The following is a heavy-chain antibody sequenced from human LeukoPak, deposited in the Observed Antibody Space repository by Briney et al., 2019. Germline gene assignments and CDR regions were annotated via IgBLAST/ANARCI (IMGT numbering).Heavy chain of an antibody. CDR2: IDPSDSYT. CDR1: GYSFTTSW. J-gene: IGHJ4*02. V-gene: IGHV5-10-1*01. CDR3: ARQNIPVADPFDY. D-gene: IGHD6-19*01. Sequence: GESLRISCKGSGYSFTTSWISWVRQMPGKGLEWMGGIDPSDSYTNYSPSFQGHVTISADKSISTAYLQWSSLKASDTAMYYCARQNIPVADPFDYWGQGTLVTVSS.